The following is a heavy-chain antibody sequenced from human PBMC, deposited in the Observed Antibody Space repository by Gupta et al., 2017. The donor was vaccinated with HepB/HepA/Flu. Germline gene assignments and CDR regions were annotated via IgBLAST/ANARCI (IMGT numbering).Heavy chain of an antibody. CDR3: ATDPILGVIRMDN. Sequence: EVQLVESGGGLVKPGGSLRLSCATSGFSFRSNSMNWLRQAPGKGLEWISYISTTSTTVYYADSVKGRFTVSRDNAKNSLFLQMXSXRDEDTXVYYCATDPILGVIRMDNWGQGTLVTVSS. V-gene: IGHV3-48*02. D-gene: IGHD3-3*01. J-gene: IGHJ4*02. CDR1: GFSFRSNS. CDR2: ISTTSTTV.